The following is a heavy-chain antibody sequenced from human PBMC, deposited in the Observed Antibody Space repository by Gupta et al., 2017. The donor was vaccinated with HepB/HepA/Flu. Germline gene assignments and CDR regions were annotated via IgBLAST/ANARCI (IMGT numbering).Heavy chain of an antibody. CDR1: GYSFISYG. CDR3: ARDRSRYARETDYYYFMDV. J-gene: IGHJ6*03. Sequence: QAHLVQSGAEVKKPGASVKVSCKGSGYSFISYGVIWVRQAPGQGLEWMGGISAYNGNTDYAEKFQGRVTMTTDTSASLAYMELRDLMSEDTAVYYCARDRSRYARETDYYYFMDVWGKGTTVIVSS. CDR2: ISAYNGNT. V-gene: IGHV1-18*01. D-gene: IGHD1-26*01.